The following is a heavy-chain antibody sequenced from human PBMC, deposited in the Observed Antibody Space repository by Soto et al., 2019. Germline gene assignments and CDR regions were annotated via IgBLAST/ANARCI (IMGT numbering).Heavy chain of an antibody. CDR1: GGINNYY. CDR3: AREIQGPLGWFGP. CDR2: VHVSGDT. J-gene: IGHJ5*02. V-gene: IGHV4-4*07. D-gene: IGHD5-18*01. Sequence: SETLSLTCSVSGGINNYYWSWIRQPAGKGLEWIGRVHVSGDTNYNPSLSSRVTMSVDRSTNQFSLELTSMNAADTAIYYCAREIQGPLGWFGPWGQGTLVTVSS.